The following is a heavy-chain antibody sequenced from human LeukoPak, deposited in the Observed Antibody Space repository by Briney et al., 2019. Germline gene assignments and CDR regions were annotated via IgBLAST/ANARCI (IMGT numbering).Heavy chain of an antibody. CDR3: AKGSYYYGSGRTYYYYYYMDV. V-gene: IGHV3-30*18. CDR2: ISYDAKSN. D-gene: IGHD3-10*01. J-gene: IGHJ6*03. Sequence: PPGGSLRLSCVTSGFTFSSYGMHWVRQVPGKGLEWVAVISYDAKSNYHVDSVKGRFTISRDNSKNTLYLQMNSLRAEDTAVYYCAKGSYYYGSGRTYYYYYYMDVWGKGTTVTVSS. CDR1: GFTFSSYG.